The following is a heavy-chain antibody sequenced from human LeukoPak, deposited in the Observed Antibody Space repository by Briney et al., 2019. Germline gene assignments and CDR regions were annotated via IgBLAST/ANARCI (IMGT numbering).Heavy chain of an antibody. J-gene: IGHJ5*02. CDR2: INPNSGGT. Sequence: ASVKVSCKASGYTFTGYYTHWVRQAPGQGLEWMGWINPNSGGTNYAQKFQGRVTMTRDTSISTAYMELSRLRSDDTAVYYCARKAGPTVTSDTKLDPWGQGTLVTVSS. D-gene: IGHD4-17*01. V-gene: IGHV1-2*02. CDR1: GYTFTGYY. CDR3: ARKAGPTVTSDTKLDP.